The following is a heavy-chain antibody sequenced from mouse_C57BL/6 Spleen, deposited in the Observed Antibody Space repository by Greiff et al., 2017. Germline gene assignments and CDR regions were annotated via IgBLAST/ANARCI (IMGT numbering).Heavy chain of an antibody. D-gene: IGHD2-4*01. J-gene: IGHJ4*01. CDR3: ARVGDYDGGNAMDY. CDR1: GYTFTSYW. V-gene: IGHV1-69*01. CDR2: IDPSDSYT. Sequence: QVQLQQSGAELVMPGASVKLSCKASGYTFTSYWMHWVKQRPGQGLEWIGEIDPSDSYTNYNQKFKGKSTLTVDKSSSTAYMQLSSLTSEDSAVYYCARVGDYDGGNAMDYWGQGTSVTVSS.